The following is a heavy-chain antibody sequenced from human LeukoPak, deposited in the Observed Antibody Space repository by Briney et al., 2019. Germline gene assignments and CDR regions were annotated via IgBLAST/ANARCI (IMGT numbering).Heavy chain of an antibody. CDR1: GFIFSSYA. D-gene: IGHD3-10*01. CDR3: AGPYYYGSGLDY. CDR2: ISYDGSNK. J-gene: IGHJ4*02. V-gene: IGHV3-30-3*01. Sequence: GGSLRLSCAASGFIFSSYAMHWVRQAPGKGLEWVAVISYDGSNKYYADSVKGRFTISRDNSKNTLYLQMNSLRAEDTAVYYCAGPYYYGSGLDYWGQGTLVTVSS.